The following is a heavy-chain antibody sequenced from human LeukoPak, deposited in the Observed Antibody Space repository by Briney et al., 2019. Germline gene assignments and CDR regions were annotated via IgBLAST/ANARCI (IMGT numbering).Heavy chain of an antibody. J-gene: IGHJ4*02. V-gene: IGHV3-30-3*01. CDR2: ISNDGYNK. CDR3: ARDWVYYDSREDYFDY. D-gene: IGHD3-22*01. CDR1: GFTFSSYA. Sequence: GGSLRLSCAASGFTFSSYAMHWVRQAPGRGLDWVAAISNDGYNKYYAHSVKGRFTISRDNSKNTLYLQMNSLRVEDTAVYFCARDWVYYDSREDYFDYWGQGTLVTVSS.